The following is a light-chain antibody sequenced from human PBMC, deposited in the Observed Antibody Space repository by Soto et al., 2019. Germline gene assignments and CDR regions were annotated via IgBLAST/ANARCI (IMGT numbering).Light chain of an antibody. CDR3: ATWDSSLSAAV. CDR1: NSNIGNNY. J-gene: IGLJ2*01. V-gene: IGLV1-47*01. CDR2: RNN. Sequence: QSVLTQPPSASGTPGQRVSISCSGSNSNIGNNYEYWYQQLPGTAPRLLIYRNNQRPSGVPDRFSGSKSGTSASLAISGLRSGDEADYYCATWDSSLSAAVFGGGTKLTVL.